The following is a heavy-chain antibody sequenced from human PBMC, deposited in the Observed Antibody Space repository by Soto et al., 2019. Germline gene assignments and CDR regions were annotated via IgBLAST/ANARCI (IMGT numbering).Heavy chain of an antibody. CDR2: MYHSGST. D-gene: IGHD6-19*01. Sequence: QVQLQESGPGLVKPSGTLSLTCAVSGGSISSSNWWSWVRQPPGKGLEWIGEMYHSGSTNYNPSRKKRVTISVNKSKNQFPLKLSPRAAADTAGYYCARGGGFRAVAGNWFDPWGQGTLVTVSS. CDR3: ARGGGFRAVAGNWFDP. V-gene: IGHV4-4*02. CDR1: GGSISSSNW. J-gene: IGHJ5*02.